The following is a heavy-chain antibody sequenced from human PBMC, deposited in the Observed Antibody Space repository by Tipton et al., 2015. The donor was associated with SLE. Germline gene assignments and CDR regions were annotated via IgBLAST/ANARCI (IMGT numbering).Heavy chain of an antibody. Sequence: TLSLTCTVSVGSISSHYLSWIRQPPGKGLEWIGYIYYSGSTNYNPSLKSRVTISVDTSKNQFSLKLSSVTAADTAVYYCARDPSGGGWFDPWGQGTLVTVSS. CDR1: VGSISSHY. V-gene: IGHV4-59*11. D-gene: IGHD2-15*01. CDR2: IYYSGST. J-gene: IGHJ5*02. CDR3: ARDPSGGGWFDP.